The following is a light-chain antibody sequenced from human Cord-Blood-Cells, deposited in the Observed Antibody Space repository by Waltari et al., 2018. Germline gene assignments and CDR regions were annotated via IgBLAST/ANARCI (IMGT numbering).Light chain of an antibody. J-gene: IGLJ2*01. CDR2: EVS. CDR3: SSYAGSNNVV. CDR1: SSDVGGSNY. V-gene: IGLV2-8*01. Sequence: QSALTQPPSESGSPGQSVTISCTGTSSDVGGSNYVSWYQQHPGKAPKLMIYEVSKRPSGVPDRFSGSKSGNTASLTVSGLQAEDEADYYCSSYAGSNNVVFGGGTKLTVL.